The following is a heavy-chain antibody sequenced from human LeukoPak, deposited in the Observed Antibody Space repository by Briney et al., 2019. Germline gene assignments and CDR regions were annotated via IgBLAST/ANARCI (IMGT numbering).Heavy chain of an antibody. V-gene: IGHV3-21*01. CDR1: GFTFSSYS. D-gene: IGHD3-22*01. CDR2: ISSSSSYI. J-gene: IGHJ4*02. Sequence: PGGSLRLSCAASGFTFSSYSMNWVRQTPGKGLEWVSSISSSSSYIYYADSVKGRFTISRDNAKNSLYLQMNSLRAEDTAVYYCARGPWYYDSSGYFDYWGQGTLVTVSS. CDR3: ARGPWYYDSSGYFDY.